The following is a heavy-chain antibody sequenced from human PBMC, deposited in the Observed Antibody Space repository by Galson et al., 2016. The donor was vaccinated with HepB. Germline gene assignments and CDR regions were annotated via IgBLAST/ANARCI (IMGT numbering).Heavy chain of an antibody. V-gene: IGHV1-18*01. CDR2: ISNHNGNT. J-gene: IGHJ4*02. CDR1: GYIFENYG. D-gene: IGHD2-2*01. Sequence: SVKVSCKASGYIFENYGYSWVRQTPGQGLEWMGWISNHNGNTNYAQKFQGRVTMTTDIATSTAYMELSSLRSEDTAVYYCARNAMYCSSTSCSTYYFDYWGQGTLVTVSS. CDR3: ARNAMYCSSTSCSTYYFDY.